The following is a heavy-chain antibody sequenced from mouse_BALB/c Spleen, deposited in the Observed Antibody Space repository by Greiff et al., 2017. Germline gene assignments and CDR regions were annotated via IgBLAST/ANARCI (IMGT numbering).Heavy chain of an antibody. V-gene: IGHV1-7*01. J-gene: IGHJ4*01. CDR2: INPSTGYT. D-gene: IGHD2-14*01. Sequence: VQLQQSGAELAKPGASVKMSCKASGYTFTSYWMHWVKQRPGQGLEWIGYINPSTGYTEYNQKFKDKATLTADKSSSTAYMQLSSLTSEDSAVYYCARSHYRYDNAMDYWGQGTSVTVSS. CDR1: GYTFTSYW. CDR3: ARSHYRYDNAMDY.